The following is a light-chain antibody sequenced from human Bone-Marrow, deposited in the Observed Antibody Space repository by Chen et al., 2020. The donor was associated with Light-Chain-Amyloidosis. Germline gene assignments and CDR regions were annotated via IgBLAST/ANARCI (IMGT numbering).Light chain of an antibody. CDR2: DAS. J-gene: IGLJ3*02. Sequence: SYVLTQPSSVSVAPGQTATIACGGNNIGSTSVHWYQQPPGQAPLLVVYDASDRPSGIPERLSGSDSGTTATLTIGRVQAGDEADYYCQVWARGSDRPVFGGGTKLTVL. V-gene: IGLV3-21*02. CDR1: NIGSTS. CDR3: QVWARGSDRPV.